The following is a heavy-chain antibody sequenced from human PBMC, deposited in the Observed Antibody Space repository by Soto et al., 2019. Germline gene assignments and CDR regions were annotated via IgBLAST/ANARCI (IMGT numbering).Heavy chain of an antibody. Sequence: GGSLRLSCAASGFTFSGSDMNWVRHTRGKGLEWVSGIGTGGDTYYADSVRGRFTISREDAKGSWYLQMNSLRVEDTAVYYCVRETGFTTTSDAFNIWGQGTMVTVSS. CDR3: VRETGFTTTSDAFNI. D-gene: IGHD1-1*01. V-gene: IGHV3-13*01. CDR2: IGTGGDT. CDR1: GFTFSGSD. J-gene: IGHJ3*02.